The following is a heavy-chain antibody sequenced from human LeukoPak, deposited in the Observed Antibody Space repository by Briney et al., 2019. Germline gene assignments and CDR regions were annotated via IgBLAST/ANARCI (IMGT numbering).Heavy chain of an antibody. V-gene: IGHV3-7*01. Sequence: TGGSLRLSCAASGFTFSSYWMSWVRQAPGKGLEWVANIKQDGSEKYYLDSVEGRFTISRDNAKNLLYLQMNSLRAEDTAVYYCAREPSMVTFDYWGKGTTVTVSS. D-gene: IGHD5-18*01. J-gene: IGHJ6*04. CDR2: IKQDGSEK. CDR1: GFTFSSYW. CDR3: AREPSMVTFDY.